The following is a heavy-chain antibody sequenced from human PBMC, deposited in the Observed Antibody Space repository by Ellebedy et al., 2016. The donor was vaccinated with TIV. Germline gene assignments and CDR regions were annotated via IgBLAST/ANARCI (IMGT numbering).Heavy chain of an antibody. Sequence: GGSLRLXXAASGFIVTSYAMSWVRQASGKGLEWVANIKEDGSERNYVDSVKGRFTISRDNTKNSLYLQMTSLRADDTAVYYCARYSNCPIYWGQGTLVTVAS. J-gene: IGHJ4*02. CDR3: ARYSNCPIY. V-gene: IGHV3-7*03. D-gene: IGHD4-11*01. CDR1: GFIVTSYA. CDR2: IKEDGSER.